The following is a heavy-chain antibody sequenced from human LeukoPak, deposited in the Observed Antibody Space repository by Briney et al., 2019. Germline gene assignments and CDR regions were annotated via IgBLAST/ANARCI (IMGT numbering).Heavy chain of an antibody. Sequence: GESLKISCKGSGYSFTSYWISWVRQMPGKGLEWMGRIDPSDSYTNYSPSFQGHVTISADKSIRTAYPQWSSLKASDTAMYYCARTPPAMVRGAPKYYFDYWGQGTLVTVSS. CDR2: IDPSDSYT. CDR3: ARTPPAMVRGAPKYYFDY. J-gene: IGHJ4*02. V-gene: IGHV5-10-1*01. D-gene: IGHD3-10*01. CDR1: GYSFTSYW.